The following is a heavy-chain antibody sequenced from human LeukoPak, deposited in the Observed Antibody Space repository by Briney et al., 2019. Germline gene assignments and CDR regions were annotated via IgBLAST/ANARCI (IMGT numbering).Heavy chain of an antibody. Sequence: PSETLSLTCTDSGGSISSSSYYWGWIRQPPGKGLEWIGSIYYSGSTYYNPSLKSRVTISVDTSKNQFSLKLSSVTAADTAVYYCARPSSSGQDYWGQGTLVTVSS. CDR1: GGSISSSSYY. D-gene: IGHD6-13*01. CDR2: IYYSGST. J-gene: IGHJ4*02. CDR3: ARPSSSGQDY. V-gene: IGHV4-39*01.